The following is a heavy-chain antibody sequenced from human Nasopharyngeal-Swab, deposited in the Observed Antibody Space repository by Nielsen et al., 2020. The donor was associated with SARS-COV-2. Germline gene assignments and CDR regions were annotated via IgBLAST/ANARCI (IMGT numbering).Heavy chain of an antibody. V-gene: IGHV3-23*01. CDR3: AKDGTLLGYYYYGMDV. Sequence: GGSLRLSCAASGFTFSSYAMSWVRQAPGKGLEWVSAISGSGGSTYYADSVKGRFTISRDNSKNTLYLQMNSLRAEDTAVYYCAKDGTLLGYYYYGMDVWGQGTTVTVSS. J-gene: IGHJ6*02. CDR2: ISGSGGST. CDR1: GFTFSSYA. D-gene: IGHD2-8*02.